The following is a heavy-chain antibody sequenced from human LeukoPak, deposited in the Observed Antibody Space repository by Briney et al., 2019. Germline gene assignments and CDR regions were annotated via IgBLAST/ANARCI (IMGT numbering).Heavy chain of an antibody. CDR3: ARVNGDYVEYLDY. CDR1: GFTFSSYW. D-gene: IGHD4-17*01. CDR2: IKQDGSEK. Sequence: PGGSLRLSCAASGFTFSSYWKSWVRQAPGKGLEWVANIKQDGSEKYYVDSVKGRFTISRDNAKNSLYLQMNSLRAEDTAVYYCARVNGDYVEYLDYWGQGTLVTVSS. V-gene: IGHV3-7*01. J-gene: IGHJ4*02.